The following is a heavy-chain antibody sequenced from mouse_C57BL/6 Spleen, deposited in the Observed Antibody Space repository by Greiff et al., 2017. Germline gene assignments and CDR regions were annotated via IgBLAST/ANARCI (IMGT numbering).Heavy chain of an antibody. Sequence: QVQLQQPGAELVMPGASVKLSCKASGYTFTSYWMHWVKQRPGQGLEWIGEIDPSDSYTNYNQKFKGKSTLTVDKSSSTAYMQLSSLTSEDSAVYYCARSDTTESWYVDVWGTGTTVTVSS. J-gene: IGHJ1*03. CDR3: ARSDTTESWYVDV. V-gene: IGHV1-69*01. D-gene: IGHD1-1*01. CDR2: IDPSDSYT. CDR1: GYTFTSYW.